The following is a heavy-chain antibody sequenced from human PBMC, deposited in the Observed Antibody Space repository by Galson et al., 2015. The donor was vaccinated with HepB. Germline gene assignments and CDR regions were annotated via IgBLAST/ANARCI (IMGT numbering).Heavy chain of an antibody. CDR2: ISFDGRNK. CDR1: GFTFSSYS. V-gene: IGHV3-30*04. J-gene: IGHJ4*02. Sequence: LRLSCAASGFTFSSYSMHWVRQAPGKGLEWVALISFDGRNKNYADSVKGRFTLSRDNSKNTLYLHMNNLRAEDTAVYYCARDGRFLEWLGYFDLWGPGTLVTVSS. CDR3: ARDGRFLEWLGYFDL. D-gene: IGHD3-3*01.